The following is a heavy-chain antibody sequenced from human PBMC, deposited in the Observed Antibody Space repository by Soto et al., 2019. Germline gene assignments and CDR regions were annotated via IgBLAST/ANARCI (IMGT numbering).Heavy chain of an antibody. J-gene: IGHJ4*02. D-gene: IGHD4-17*01. Sequence: SETLSLTCSASGGSVSDKTYYWSWIRQPPGKRLEWIGYVYYSGTTNYNPSLKSRVTISVDLSKNRFSLRLSSVTTADTALYYCARTTAVPNTLRSRYFFDYWGQGTLVTVSA. CDR2: VYYSGTT. CDR1: GGSVSDKTYY. CDR3: ARTTAVPNTLRSRYFFDY. V-gene: IGHV4-61*01.